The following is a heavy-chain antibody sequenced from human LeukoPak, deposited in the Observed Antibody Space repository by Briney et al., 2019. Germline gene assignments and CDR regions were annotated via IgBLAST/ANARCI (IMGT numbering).Heavy chain of an antibody. V-gene: IGHV4-34*01. CDR2: INHSGST. J-gene: IGHJ3*02. D-gene: IGHD3-3*01. CDR1: GGSFSGYY. Sequence: SETLSLTCAVYGGSFSGYYWSWIRQPPGKGLEWIGEINHSGSTNYNPSLKSRVTISADTSKNQFSLKLSSVTAADTAVYYCARESTRITIFGVVIPDAFDIWGQGTMVTVSS. CDR3: ARESTRITIFGVVIPDAFDI.